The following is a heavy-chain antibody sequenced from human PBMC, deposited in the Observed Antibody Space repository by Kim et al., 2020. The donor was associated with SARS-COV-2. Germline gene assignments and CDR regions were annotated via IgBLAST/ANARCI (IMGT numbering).Heavy chain of an antibody. CDR3: ARDHFDYFDY. CDR2: T. V-gene: IGHV1-46*01. J-gene: IGHJ4*02. D-gene: IGHD3-3*02. Sequence: TGYAQKFQGRVTMTRDTSTSTVYMELSSLRSEDTAVYYCARDHFDYFDYWGQGTLVTVSS.